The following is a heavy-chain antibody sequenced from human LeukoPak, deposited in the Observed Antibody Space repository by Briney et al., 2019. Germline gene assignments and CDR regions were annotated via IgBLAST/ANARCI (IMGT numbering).Heavy chain of an antibody. J-gene: IGHJ4*02. D-gene: IGHD6-13*01. CDR1: GFTFSDYY. CDR3: ARAIDSSSWYRTYYFDY. V-gene: IGHV3-11*04. CDR2: ISSSGSTI. Sequence: GGSLRLSCAASGFTFSDYYMSWIRQAPGKGLEWVSYISSSGSTIYYADSVKGRFTISRDNAKNSLYLQMNSLRAEDTAVYYCARAIDSSSWYRTYYFDYWGQGTLVTVSS.